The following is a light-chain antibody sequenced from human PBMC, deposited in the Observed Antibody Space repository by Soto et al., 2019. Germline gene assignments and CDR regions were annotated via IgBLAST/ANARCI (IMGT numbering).Light chain of an antibody. CDR2: RSN. CDR3: AAWDDSLSAVV. Sequence: QSVLTQPPSASGTPGQRVTISCSGSSSNIGSNSVYWYQHLPGTAPALLIYRSNQRPSGVPDRFSGSKSGTSASLAISGLRSEDEADYYCAAWDDSLSAVVFGGGTKLTVL. CDR1: SSNIGSNS. J-gene: IGLJ2*01. V-gene: IGLV1-47*01.